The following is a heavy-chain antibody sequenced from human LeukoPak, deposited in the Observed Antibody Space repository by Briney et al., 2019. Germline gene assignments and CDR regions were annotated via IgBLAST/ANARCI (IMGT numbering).Heavy chain of an antibody. J-gene: IGHJ6*02. CDR1: GGSISSGDYY. V-gene: IGHV4-30-4*01. D-gene: IGHD3-22*01. Sequence: SETLSLTCAVSGGSISSGDYYWSWIRQPPGKGLEWIGCIYYSGSTYYNPSLKSRVTIPADTSKNQFTLKLSSVTAADTAVYYCARHSGTMSDKGYYTIDVWGQGTTVTVSS. CDR2: IYYSGST. CDR3: ARHSGTMSDKGYYTIDV.